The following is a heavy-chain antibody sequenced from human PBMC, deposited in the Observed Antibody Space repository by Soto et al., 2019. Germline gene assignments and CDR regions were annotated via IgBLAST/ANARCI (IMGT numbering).Heavy chain of an antibody. CDR3: ARDRTGTTLGYFDY. J-gene: IGHJ4*02. CDR1: GGTFSTFP. V-gene: IGHV1-69*13. Sequence: GASVKVSCKSSGGTFSTFPINWVRQAPGQGLEWMGAILPVSGTTNYAQKFQGRVTFSADESTTTAYMEVSSLRSEDTAVYYCARDRTGTTLGYFDYWGKGTRVTVSS. D-gene: IGHD1-7*01. CDR2: ILPVSGTT.